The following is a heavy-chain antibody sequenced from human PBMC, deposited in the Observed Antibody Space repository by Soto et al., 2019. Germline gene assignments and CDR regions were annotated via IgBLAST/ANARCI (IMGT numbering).Heavy chain of an antibody. CDR1: GFAVSSIY. Sequence: EVQLVESGGGLIQPGGSLRLSCAASGFAVSSIYMTWVRQAPGKGLEWVSVIYGGGTTYYADSVKGRFTISRDTSKNTLYLQMNSLRAEDTAVYYCAQTTGWPGFDFWGQGTLVTVSS. D-gene: IGHD6-19*01. CDR3: AQTTGWPGFDF. V-gene: IGHV3-53*01. J-gene: IGHJ4*02. CDR2: IYGGGTT.